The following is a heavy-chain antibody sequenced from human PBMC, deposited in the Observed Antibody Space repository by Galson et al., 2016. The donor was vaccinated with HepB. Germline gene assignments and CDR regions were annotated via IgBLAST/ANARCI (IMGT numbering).Heavy chain of an antibody. D-gene: IGHD3-9*01. CDR2: IWYHGYNK. Sequence: SLRLSCAASGFTFSSYGMSWVRQAPGKGLEWVAVIWYHGYNKYYSDSVKGRFTISRDNSKNTLYLQMNSLRAEDTAVYYCAKDSYRLVIMSLVDVWGQGTTVTVSS. V-gene: IGHV3-33*06. CDR3: AKDSYRLVIMSLVDV. J-gene: IGHJ6*02. CDR1: GFTFSSYG.